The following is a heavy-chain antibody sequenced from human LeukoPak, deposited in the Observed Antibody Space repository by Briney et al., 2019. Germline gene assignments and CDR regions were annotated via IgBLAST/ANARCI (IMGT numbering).Heavy chain of an antibody. CDR3: ARRGGVVLDY. Sequence: PSETLSLTCAVYGGSFSGYYWSWIRQPPGKGLEWIGEINHSGSTNYNPSLKSRVTISVDTSKNQFSLKLSSVTAADTAVYYCARRGGVVLDYWGQGTLVTVSS. CDR2: INHSGST. D-gene: IGHD3-3*01. V-gene: IGHV4-34*01. J-gene: IGHJ4*02. CDR1: GGSFSGYY.